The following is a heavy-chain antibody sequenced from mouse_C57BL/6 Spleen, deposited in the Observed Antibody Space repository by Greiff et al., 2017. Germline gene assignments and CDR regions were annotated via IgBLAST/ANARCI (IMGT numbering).Heavy chain of an antibody. CDR1: GYAFTNYL. V-gene: IGHV1-54*01. D-gene: IGHD2-3*01. J-gene: IGHJ1*03. Sequence: QVQLQQSGAELVRPGTSVKVSCKASGYAFTNYLIEWVKQRPGQGLEWIGVINPGSGGTNYNEKFQGKATLTADKSSSTAYMQLSSLTSEDSAVYFCAKDDGYYGWYFDVWGTGTTVTVSS. CDR3: AKDDGYYGWYFDV. CDR2: INPGSGGT.